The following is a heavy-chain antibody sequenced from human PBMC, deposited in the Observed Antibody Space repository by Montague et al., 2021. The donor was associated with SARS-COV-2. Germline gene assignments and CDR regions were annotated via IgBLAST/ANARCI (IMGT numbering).Heavy chain of an antibody. Sequence: PALVKPTQTLTLTCTFSGFSLSTSGMCVSWIRQPPGKALEWLALIGWDDDKYYSTSLKTRLTISKDTSKNQVVLTMTNMDPVDAATYYCARGRYGGNRGYYFDYWGQGTLVTVSS. CDR1: GFSLSTSGMC. J-gene: IGHJ4*02. CDR2: IGWDDDK. V-gene: IGHV2-70*01. CDR3: ARGRYGGNRGYYFDY. D-gene: IGHD4-23*01.